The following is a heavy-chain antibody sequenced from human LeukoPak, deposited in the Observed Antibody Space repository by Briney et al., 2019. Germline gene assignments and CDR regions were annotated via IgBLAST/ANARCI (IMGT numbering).Heavy chain of an antibody. CDR1: NGSISNYH. Sequence: SETLSLNCTVSNGSISNYHWSWVRQPPGKGLEWIGYILTSGTTNYNPSLKSRLTISVDTSKNQFTLKLSSVTAADTAVYYCARLRVSGSYLYYFDYWGQGTLVSVSS. CDR3: ARLRVSGSYLYYFDY. V-gene: IGHV4-4*09. D-gene: IGHD1-26*01. CDR2: ILTSGTT. J-gene: IGHJ4*02.